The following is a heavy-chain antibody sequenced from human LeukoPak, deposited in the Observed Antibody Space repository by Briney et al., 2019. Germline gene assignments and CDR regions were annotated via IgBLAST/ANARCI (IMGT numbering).Heavy chain of an antibody. V-gene: IGHV3-23*01. J-gene: IGHJ1*01. CDR3: AKDMYYDSSGYYPGYFQH. CDR2: ISGSGGST. Sequence: GGSLRLSCAASGFTFSSYAMSWVRQAPGKGLEWVSAISGSGGSTYYADSVKGRFTISRDNSKNTLYLQMNSLRAEDTALYYCAKDMYYDSSGYYPGYFQHWGQGTLVTVSS. D-gene: IGHD3-22*01. CDR1: GFTFSSYA.